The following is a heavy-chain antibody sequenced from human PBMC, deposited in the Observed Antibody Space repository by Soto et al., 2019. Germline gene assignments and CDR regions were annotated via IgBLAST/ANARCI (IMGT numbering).Heavy chain of an antibody. Sequence: SETLSLTCTVSGGSISSGDYYWSWIRQPPGKGLEWIGYIYYSGSTYYNPSLKSRVTISVDTSKNQFSLKLSSVTAADTAVYYCARERPHGSRLDPSGQGTLHIVSS. J-gene: IGHJ5*02. CDR1: GGSISSGDYY. CDR3: ARERPHGSRLDP. V-gene: IGHV4-30-4*01. D-gene: IGHD1-1*01. CDR2: IYYSGST.